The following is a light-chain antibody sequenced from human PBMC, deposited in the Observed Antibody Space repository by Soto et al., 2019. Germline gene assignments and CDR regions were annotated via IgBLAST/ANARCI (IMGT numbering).Light chain of an antibody. J-gene: IGKJ4*01. Sequence: DILLTQSPSSLSASVGDSVTITCRASQGISSYLAWYQQKPGEAPKLLIYAASTLQSGVPSRFSGSGSGTDFTLTISSLQPEDFATYYCQQLESYPSTFGGGTKVDIK. CDR3: QQLESYPST. CDR1: QGISSY. CDR2: AAS. V-gene: IGKV1-9*01.